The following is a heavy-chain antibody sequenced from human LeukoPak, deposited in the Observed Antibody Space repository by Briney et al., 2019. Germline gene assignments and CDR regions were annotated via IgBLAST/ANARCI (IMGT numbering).Heavy chain of an antibody. CDR2: ISGSGGST. CDR1: GFTFSNYA. V-gene: IGHV3-23*01. CDR3: AKTAITMIVVASYFDY. J-gene: IGHJ4*02. D-gene: IGHD3-22*01. Sequence: GGSLKLSCAASGFTFSNYAMSWVRQAPRKGLEWVSAISGSGGSTYYADSVKGRFTISRDNSKNTLYLQMNSLRAEDTAVYYCAKTAITMIVVASYFDYWGQGTLVTVSS.